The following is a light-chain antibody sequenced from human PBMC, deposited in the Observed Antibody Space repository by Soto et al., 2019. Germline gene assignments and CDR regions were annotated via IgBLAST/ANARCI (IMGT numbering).Light chain of an antibody. J-gene: IGLJ3*02. V-gene: IGLV1-44*01. CDR2: STN. CDR3: AAWDDTLSVWV. Sequence: QSVLTQPPSTSGTPGQRVTISCSGSRSNIGRSTVNWYQQLPGTAPKVLVYSTNQRPSGVPDRFSGSKSGTSASLAISGLQSEDEDDYYCAAWDDTLSVWVFGGGTKLTVL. CDR1: RSNIGRST.